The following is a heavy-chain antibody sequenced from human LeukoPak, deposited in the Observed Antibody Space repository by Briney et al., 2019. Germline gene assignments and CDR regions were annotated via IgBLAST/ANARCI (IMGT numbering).Heavy chain of an antibody. J-gene: IGHJ6*02. CDR1: GGSISSYY. CDR3: ASHQYYYYGMDV. Sequence: SETLSLTFTVSGGSISSYYWSWIRQPPGKGLEWIGYIYYSGSTNYNPSLKSRVTISVDTSKNQFSLRLSSVTAADTAVYYCASHQYYYYGMDVWGQGTTVTVSS. D-gene: IGHD2-2*01. CDR2: IYYSGST. V-gene: IGHV4-59*01.